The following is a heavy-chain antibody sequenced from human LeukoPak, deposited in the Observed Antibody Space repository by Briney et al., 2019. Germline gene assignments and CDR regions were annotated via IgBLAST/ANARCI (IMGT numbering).Heavy chain of an antibody. CDR1: AGSLSSYY. CDR2: IYFSGST. J-gene: IGHJ3*01. V-gene: IGHV4-59*01. D-gene: IGHD1-1*01. CDR3: ATTPGYNWNDGDVFDF. Sequence: SETLSLTCTVSAGSLSSYYWSWIRQPPGKGLEWIGYIYFSGSTNSNPSLKSRVTISVDTSKNQFSLKLSSVTAADTAVYYCATTPGYNWNDGDVFDFWGQGTMVTVSS.